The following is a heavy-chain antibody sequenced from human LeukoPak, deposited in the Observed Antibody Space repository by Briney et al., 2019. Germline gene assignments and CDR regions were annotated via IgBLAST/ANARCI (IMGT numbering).Heavy chain of an antibody. D-gene: IGHD5-18*01. CDR3: ARGRTGVDTAMADAFDY. CDR1: GYTFTSYG. CDR2: ISAYNGNT. V-gene: IGHV1-18*04. Sequence: ASVKVSCKASGYTFTSYGISWVRQAPGPGLEWMGWISAYNGNTNYEQKLQGRVTMTTDTSTSTAYMELRSLRSDDTAVYYCARGRTGVDTAMADAFDYWGQGTLVTVSS. J-gene: IGHJ4*02.